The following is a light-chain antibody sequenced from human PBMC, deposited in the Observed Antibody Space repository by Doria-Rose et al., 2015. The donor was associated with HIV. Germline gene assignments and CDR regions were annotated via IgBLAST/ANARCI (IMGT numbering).Light chain of an antibody. V-gene: IGKV3-20*01. Sequence: EIVMTHSPGTLYFSPGDRATLSCRVSERGKSSYLTQDQQKPGQAPRLLIYDSSTRATGTPDRFSGSGSGTDFTLTISRLEPEDVAVYYCQQYGTSRGTFGQGTRLEIK. CDR1: ERGKSSY. CDR2: DSS. CDR3: QQYGTSRGT. J-gene: IGKJ5*01.